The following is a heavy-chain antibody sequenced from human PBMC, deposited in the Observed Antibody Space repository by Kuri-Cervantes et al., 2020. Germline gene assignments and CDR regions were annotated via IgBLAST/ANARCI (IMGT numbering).Heavy chain of an antibody. CDR3: ARDGGDHDYYTGMDV. Sequence: GGSLRLSCAASGFPLSTYWMTWVRQAPGKGLEWVANINTDGNGKYYVDSVKGRFTISRDNAKNSLYLQMNSLRAEDTAVYYCARDGGDHDYYTGMDVWGQGTTVTVSS. CDR1: GFPLSTYW. CDR2: INTDGNGK. J-gene: IGHJ6*02. D-gene: IGHD2-21*02. V-gene: IGHV3-7*01.